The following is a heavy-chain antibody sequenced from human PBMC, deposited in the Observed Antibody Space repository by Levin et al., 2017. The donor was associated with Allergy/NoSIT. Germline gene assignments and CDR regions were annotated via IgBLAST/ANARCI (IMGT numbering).Heavy chain of an antibody. CDR3: ARMRTQWPGGIDAFDI. CDR1: GFSVNDVRMG. D-gene: IGHD6-19*01. J-gene: IGHJ3*02. V-gene: IGHV2-26*01. Sequence: VSGPTLVKPTETLTLTCTVSGFSVNDVRMGVSWIRQPPGKALEWLAHFSSNDEKSYRTSLKSRLIISEDTSKSQVVLSMTNMDSVDTATYYCARMRTQWPGGIDAFDIWGQRTMVTVSS. CDR2: FSSNDEK.